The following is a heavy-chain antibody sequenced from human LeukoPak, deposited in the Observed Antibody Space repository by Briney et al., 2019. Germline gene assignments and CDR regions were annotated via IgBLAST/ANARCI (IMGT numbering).Heavy chain of an antibody. J-gene: IGHJ4*02. V-gene: IGHV4-4*07. CDR3: ASGSSTWGLLPKFYFDY. Sequence: SETLSLTCVVSGGSTSSYYWSWIRQPAGKGLEWIGRVYPSGNTDCNPSLKSRVTMSVDTTKSQLSLKLSSVTAADTAVYFCASGSSTWGLLPKFYFDYWGQGTLVTVSS. CDR2: VYPSGNT. CDR1: GGSTSSYY. D-gene: IGHD6-13*01.